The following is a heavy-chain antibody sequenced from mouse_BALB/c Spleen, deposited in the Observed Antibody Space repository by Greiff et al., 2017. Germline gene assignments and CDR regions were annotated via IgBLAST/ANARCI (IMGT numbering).Heavy chain of an antibody. CDR3: ARGSVDDGYSYYYAMDY. D-gene: IGHD2-3*01. J-gene: IGHJ4*01. Sequence: EVQLVESGAELVKPGASVKLSCTASGFNIKDTYMHWVKQRPEQGLEWIGRIDPANGNTKYDPKFQGKATITADTSSNTAYLQLSSLTSEDTAVYYCARGSVDDGYSYYYAMDYWGQGTSVTVSS. CDR1: GFNIKDTY. CDR2: IDPANGNT. V-gene: IGHV14-3*02.